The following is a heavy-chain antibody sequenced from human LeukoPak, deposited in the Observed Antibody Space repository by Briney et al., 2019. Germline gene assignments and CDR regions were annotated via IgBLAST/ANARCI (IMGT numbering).Heavy chain of an antibody. Sequence: PGGSLRLSCAAPGFTVDDYGMHWVRQAPGKGLEWVSGISWKSGGIGYADSVKGRFTISRDNAKNSLYLQMNSLRTEDTALYYCAKDISYGSGSYYTSDAFDIWGQGTTVTVSS. CDR3: AKDISYGSGSYYTSDAFDI. J-gene: IGHJ3*02. CDR1: GFTVDDYG. CDR2: ISWKSGGI. D-gene: IGHD3-10*01. V-gene: IGHV3-9*01.